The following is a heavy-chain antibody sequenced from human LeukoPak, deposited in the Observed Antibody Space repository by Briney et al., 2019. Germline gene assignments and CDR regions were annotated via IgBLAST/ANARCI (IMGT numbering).Heavy chain of an antibody. CDR2: FNPNSGGT. V-gene: IGHV1-2*02. J-gene: IGHJ4*02. D-gene: IGHD3-3*01. CDR1: GYSFVGYG. Sequence: GASVKVSCKASGYSFVGYGITWVRQAPGQGLEWMGWFNPNSGGTNYAQKFQGRVTMTRDTSISTAYMELSRLRSDDTAVYYCAREGDFWSGYHREFDYWGQGTLVTVSS. CDR3: AREGDFWSGYHREFDY.